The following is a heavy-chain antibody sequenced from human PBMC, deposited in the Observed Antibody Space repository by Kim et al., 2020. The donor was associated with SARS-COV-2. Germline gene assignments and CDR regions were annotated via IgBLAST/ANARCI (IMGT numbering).Heavy chain of an antibody. J-gene: IGHJ5*02. Sequence: YAQKRQGRVTMTTDTPTSTAYMELRSLRSDDTAVYYCAKYSSSWSNWFDPWGQGTLVTVSS. D-gene: IGHD6-13*01. V-gene: IGHV1-18*01. CDR3: AKYSSSWSNWFDP.